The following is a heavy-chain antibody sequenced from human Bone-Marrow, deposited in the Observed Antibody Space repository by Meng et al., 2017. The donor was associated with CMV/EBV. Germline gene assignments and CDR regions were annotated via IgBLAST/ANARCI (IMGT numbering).Heavy chain of an antibody. CDR1: GGTFSSYA. V-gene: IGHV1-69*05. Sequence: SVKVSCKASGGTFSSYAISWVRQAPGQGLEWMGGIIPIFGTANYAQKFQGRVTITTDESTSTAYMELSSLRSDDTAVYYCARGEEIQLWFPTVDYWGQGTLVTVSS. D-gene: IGHD5-18*01. J-gene: IGHJ4*02. CDR2: IIPIFGTA. CDR3: ARGEEIQLWFPTVDY.